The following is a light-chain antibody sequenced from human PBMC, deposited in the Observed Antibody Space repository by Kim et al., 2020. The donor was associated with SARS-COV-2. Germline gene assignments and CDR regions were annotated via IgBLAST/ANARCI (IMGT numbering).Light chain of an antibody. J-gene: IGLJ1*01. Sequence: SYELTQPPSVSVAPGQTATVTCGGDNIGSKTVHWYQQKSGQAPVLVIYYDTDRPSGIPERFSGSNSGNTATLTISRVGAGDEADYYCQVWDSSSHHEVFG. CDR3: QVWDSSSHHEV. V-gene: IGLV3-21*04. CDR1: NIGSKT. CDR2: YDT.